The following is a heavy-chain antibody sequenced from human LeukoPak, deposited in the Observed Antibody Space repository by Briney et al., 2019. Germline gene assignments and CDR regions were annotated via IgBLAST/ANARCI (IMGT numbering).Heavy chain of an antibody. Sequence: GGSLRLSCAVSGFTFDDYAMHWVRQAPGKGLEWVSGISWNSGSIGYADSVKGRFTISRDNAKNSLYLQMDSLRAEDTALYYCAKDSYHAFYGDLDYWGQGTLDTVSS. CDR1: GFTFDDYA. V-gene: IGHV3-9*01. D-gene: IGHD4-17*01. CDR2: ISWNSGSI. J-gene: IGHJ4*02. CDR3: AKDSYHAFYGDLDY.